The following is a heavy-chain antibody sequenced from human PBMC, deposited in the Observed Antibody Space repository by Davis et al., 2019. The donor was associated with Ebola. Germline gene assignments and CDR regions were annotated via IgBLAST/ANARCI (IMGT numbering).Heavy chain of an antibody. CDR3: ARVAIFGVVIRWYFDL. CDR1: GGSISSYY. D-gene: IGHD3-3*01. J-gene: IGHJ2*01. CDR2: IYYSGST. Sequence: PGGSLRLSCTVSGGSISSYYWSWIRQPPGKGLEWIGYIYYSGSTNYNPSLKSRVTISVDTSKNQFSLKLSSVTAADTAVYYCARVAIFGVVIRWYFDLWGRGTLVTVSS. V-gene: IGHV4-59*12.